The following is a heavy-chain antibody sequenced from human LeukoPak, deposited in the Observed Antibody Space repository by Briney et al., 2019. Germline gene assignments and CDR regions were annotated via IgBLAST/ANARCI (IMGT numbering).Heavy chain of an antibody. V-gene: IGHV4-4*07. Sequence: PSETLSRTCTVSGGSISSYYWSWIRQPAGKGLEWIGRIYTSGSTNYNPSLKSRVTMSVDTSKNQFSLKLSSVTAADTAVYYCARVISGELPTNNWFDPWGQGTLVTVSS. CDR2: IYTSGST. D-gene: IGHD1-26*01. CDR1: GGSISSYY. J-gene: IGHJ5*02. CDR3: ARVISGELPTNNWFDP.